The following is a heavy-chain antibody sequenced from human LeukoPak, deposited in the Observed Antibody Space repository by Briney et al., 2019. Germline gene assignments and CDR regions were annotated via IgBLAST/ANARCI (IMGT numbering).Heavy chain of an antibody. V-gene: IGHV3-30*04. CDR3: ARPLWFGELYYYGMDV. J-gene: IGHJ6*02. D-gene: IGHD3-10*01. CDR2: ISYDGSNQ. CDR1: GFTFSSYA. Sequence: GGSLRLSCAASGFTFSSYAMHGVRQAPGKGLEWVALISYDGSNQYYGDSVKGRFTISRDNSKNTLYLQMNSLRAEDTAVYYCARPLWFGELYYYGMDVWGQGTTVTVSS.